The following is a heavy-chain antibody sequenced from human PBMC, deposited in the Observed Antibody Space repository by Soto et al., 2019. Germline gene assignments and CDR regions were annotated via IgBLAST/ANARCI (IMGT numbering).Heavy chain of an antibody. CDR3: AIGHYYDSSGYYPYYYGMGV. J-gene: IGHJ6*02. D-gene: IGHD3-22*01. V-gene: IGHV1-3*01. CDR1: GYTFTSYA. CDR2: INAGNGNT. Sequence: ASVKVSCKASGYTFTSYAMHWVRQAPGQRLEWMGWINAGNGNTKYSQKFKGRVTITRDTSASTAYMELSSLRSEDTAVYYCAIGHYYDSSGYYPYYYGMGVWGQGTTVTVSS.